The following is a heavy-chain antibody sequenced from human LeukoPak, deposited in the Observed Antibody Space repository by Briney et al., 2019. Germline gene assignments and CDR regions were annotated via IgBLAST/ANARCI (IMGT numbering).Heavy chain of an antibody. CDR3: ARAAYCGGDCYPRYFDY. CDR2: IYYSGST. J-gene: IGHJ4*02. CDR1: GGSISIYY. Sequence: PSETLSLTCTVSGGSISIYYWSWIRQPPGKGMEWIGYIYYSGSTNYNTSLKSRVTISVDTSKNQFSLKLSSVTAADTAVYYCARAAYCGGDCYPRYFDYWGQGTLVTVSS. D-gene: IGHD2-21*02. V-gene: IGHV4-59*01.